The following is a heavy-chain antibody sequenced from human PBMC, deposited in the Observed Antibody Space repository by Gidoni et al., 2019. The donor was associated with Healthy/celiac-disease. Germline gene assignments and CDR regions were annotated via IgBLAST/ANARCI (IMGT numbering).Heavy chain of an antibody. CDR3: TQTGVAERPYSSSRARYYYYYMDV. CDR1: GFTFSNAW. D-gene: IGHD6-6*01. J-gene: IGHJ6*03. Sequence: EVQLVESGGGLVKPGGSLRLSCAASGFTFSNAWMSWVRQAPGKGLEWVGRIKSKTDGGTTDYAAPVKGRFTISRDDSKNTLYLQMNSLKTEDTAVYYCTQTGVAERPYSSSRARYYYYYMDVWGKGTTVTVSS. CDR2: IKSKTDGGTT. V-gene: IGHV3-15*01.